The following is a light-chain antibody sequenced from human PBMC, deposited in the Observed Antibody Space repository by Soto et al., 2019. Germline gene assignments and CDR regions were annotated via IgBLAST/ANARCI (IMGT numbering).Light chain of an antibody. CDR1: QSISDNY. Sequence: EVVLTQSPGTLSLSPGERATLSCRASQSISDNYLAWYQQKPGQAPRILIYLASSRATGVPDRFSGSGSGTDFTLTITRLEPTDFAVYYCQHYGSSSWTFGQGTKVEV. CDR2: LAS. CDR3: QHYGSSSWT. V-gene: IGKV3-20*01. J-gene: IGKJ1*01.